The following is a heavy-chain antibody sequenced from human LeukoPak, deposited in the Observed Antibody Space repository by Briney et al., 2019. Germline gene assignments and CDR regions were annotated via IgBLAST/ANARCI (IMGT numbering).Heavy chain of an antibody. V-gene: IGHV4-39*07. D-gene: IGHD4-17*01. CDR3: ARVGLYGDSRGAIQH. CDR1: GGSISSSSYY. CDR2: IYFSGTT. Sequence: SETLSLTCTVSGGSISSSSYYWGWIRQPPGKGLEWIGRIYFSGTTYYNPSLKSRVTISIDTSKNQFSLKLSSVTAADTAVYYCARVGLYGDSRGAIQHWGQGTLVTVPS. J-gene: IGHJ1*01.